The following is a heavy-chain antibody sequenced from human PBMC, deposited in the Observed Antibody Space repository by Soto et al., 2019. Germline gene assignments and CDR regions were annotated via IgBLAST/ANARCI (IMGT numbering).Heavy chain of an antibody. V-gene: IGHV3-21*06. CDR2: ISSSSAYI. Sequence: EVHLVEAGGGLVKPGESLTLSCAASGFTFGSFTLNWVRQAPGKGLEWVSSISSSSAYIYYAVSVKGRFTISRDNARSTLYLQMNSLRLDDTAVYFCARDGLTFGGDWGQGTLVAVSS. CDR1: GFTFGSFT. J-gene: IGHJ4*02. D-gene: IGHD3-16*01. CDR3: ARDGLTFGGD.